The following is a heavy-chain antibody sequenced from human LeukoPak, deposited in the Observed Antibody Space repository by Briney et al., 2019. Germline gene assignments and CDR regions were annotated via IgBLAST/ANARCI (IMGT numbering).Heavy chain of an antibody. D-gene: IGHD3-3*01. CDR3: AXXGRYDFWSGYENFDY. V-gene: IGHV1-2*02. Sequence: ASVKVSCKASGYTFTGYYMHWVRQAPGQGLEWMGWINPNSDGTNYAQKFQGRVTMTRDTSISTAYMELSRLRSDDTAVYYCAXXGRYDFWSGYENFDYWGQGTLVTVSS. J-gene: IGHJ4*02. CDR1: GYTFTGYY. CDR2: INPNSDGT.